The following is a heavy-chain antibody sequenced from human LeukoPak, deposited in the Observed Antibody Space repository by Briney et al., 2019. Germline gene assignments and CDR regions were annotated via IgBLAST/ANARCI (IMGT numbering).Heavy chain of an antibody. CDR1: GYTFTGYY. V-gene: IGHV1-2*02. Sequence: ASMKVSCKASGYTFTGYYMHWVRQAPGQGLEWMGWINPNSGGTNYAQKFQGRVTMTRDTSISTAYMELSRLRSDDTAVYYCARARFTMVRGVITQQSRSEYFQHWGQGTLVTVSS. CDR3: ARARFTMVRGVITQQSRSEYFQH. CDR2: INPNSGGT. J-gene: IGHJ1*01. D-gene: IGHD3-10*01.